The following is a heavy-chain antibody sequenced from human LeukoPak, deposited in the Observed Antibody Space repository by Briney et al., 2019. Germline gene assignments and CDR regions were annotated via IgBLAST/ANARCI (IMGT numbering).Heavy chain of an antibody. D-gene: IGHD3-10*01. J-gene: IGHJ4*02. V-gene: IGHV3-74*01. CDR2: INGDGRNI. Sequence: PGGSLRLSCVASGFTFSSYWMHWVRQDPRKGLVWVSRINGDGRNINYADSVRGRFTISRDNAKNSLYLQMNSLRAEDTAVYYCARATGGRRVIPYYFDYWGQGTLVTVSS. CDR1: GFTFSSYW. CDR3: ARATGGRRVIPYYFDY.